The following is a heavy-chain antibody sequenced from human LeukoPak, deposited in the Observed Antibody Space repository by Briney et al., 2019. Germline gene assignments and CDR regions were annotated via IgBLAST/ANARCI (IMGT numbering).Heavy chain of an antibody. Sequence: KPGGSLRLSCAASGFIFYNYAMHWVRQAPGKGLEWVAVISYDGSEKYYADSVRGRFTISRDNSKNTVYLQMNRLRVEDTALYYCVRSLDYWGQGTLVTVSS. J-gene: IGHJ4*02. V-gene: IGHV3-30*03. CDR2: ISYDGSEK. CDR1: GFIFYNYA. CDR3: VRSLDY.